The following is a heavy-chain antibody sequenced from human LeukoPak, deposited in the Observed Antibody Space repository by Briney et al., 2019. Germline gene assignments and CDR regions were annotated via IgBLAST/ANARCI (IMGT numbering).Heavy chain of an antibody. D-gene: IGHD3-10*01. Sequence: PGGSLRLSCVVSGFDFSGFSMSWVRQAPGKGLEWVANIKQDGSEKYYVDSVKGRFTISRDNAKNSLYLQMNSLRAEDTAVYYCARDVQSGLGYYYYYYYMGVWGKGTTVTVSS. CDR1: GFDFSGFS. CDR3: ARDVQSGLGYYYYYYYMGV. J-gene: IGHJ6*03. CDR2: IKQDGSEK. V-gene: IGHV3-7*01.